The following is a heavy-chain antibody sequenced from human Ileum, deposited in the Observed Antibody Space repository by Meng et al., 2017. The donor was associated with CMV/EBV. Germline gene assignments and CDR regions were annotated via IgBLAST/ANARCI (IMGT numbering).Heavy chain of an antibody. CDR1: GFTFSNYG. Sequence: GESLKISCVTSGFTFSNYGIHWVRQTPGKGLEWMAFIKFDGVERRYAESVKGRFTISRDNSINTVFLKMNNLRVAETAVYYCAREPHDFWSGKNRCESWGQGNRV. V-gene: IGHV3-30*19. J-gene: IGHJ5*01. D-gene: IGHD3-3*01. CDR2: IKFDGVER. CDR3: AREPHDFWSGKNRCES.